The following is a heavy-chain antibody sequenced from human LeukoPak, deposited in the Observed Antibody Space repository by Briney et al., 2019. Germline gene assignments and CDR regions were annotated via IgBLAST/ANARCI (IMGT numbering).Heavy chain of an antibody. Sequence: PSETLSLTCAVYGGSFSGYYWSWIRQPPGKGLEWIGYIYYGGSTNYNPSLKSRVTISVDTSKNQFSLKLSSVTAADTAVYYCARQDCSGGSCYHFDYWGQGTLVTVSS. CDR1: GGSFSGYY. V-gene: IGHV4-59*08. CDR3: ARQDCSGGSCYHFDY. J-gene: IGHJ4*02. D-gene: IGHD2-15*01. CDR2: IYYGGST.